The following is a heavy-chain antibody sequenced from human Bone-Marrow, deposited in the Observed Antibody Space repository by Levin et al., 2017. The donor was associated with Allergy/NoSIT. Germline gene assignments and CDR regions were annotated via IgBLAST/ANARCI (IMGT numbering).Heavy chain of an antibody. V-gene: IGHV2-5*02. CDR3: AHQIDYSRSWYFGLDV. CDR1: GFSLSTSGVG. Sequence: SGPTLVKPTQTLTLTCTFSGFSLSTSGVGVGWIRQPPGKALEWLALIYWDDDKRYSPSLKSRLTITKDTSKNQVVLTMTNMDTVDTATYYCAHQIDYSRSWYFGLDVWGQGTTVTVSS. J-gene: IGHJ6*02. CDR2: IYWDDDK. D-gene: IGHD6-6*01.